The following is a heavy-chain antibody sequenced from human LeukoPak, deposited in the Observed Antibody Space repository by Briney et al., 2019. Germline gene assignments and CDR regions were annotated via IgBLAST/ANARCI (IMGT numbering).Heavy chain of an antibody. D-gene: IGHD2-15*01. J-gene: IGHJ4*02. CDR1: GYTFTGYY. CDR2: INPNSGGT. V-gene: IGHV1-2*02. Sequence: ASVKVSCKASGYTFTGYYMHRGRQAPGQGLEWMGWINPNSGGTNYAQKFQGRVTMTTDTSISTAYMELSRLRSDDTAVYYCARDLRVLHDDWGQGTLVTVSS. CDR3: ARDLRVLHDD.